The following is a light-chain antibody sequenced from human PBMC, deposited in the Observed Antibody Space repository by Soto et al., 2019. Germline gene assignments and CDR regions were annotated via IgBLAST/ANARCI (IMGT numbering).Light chain of an antibody. CDR3: QSYDNSLSGSWV. Sequence: QSVLTQPPSVSGAPGQRVTVSCTGSRSNIGAGYDVHWYQQLPGTAPKLLIYGNNNRPSGVPDRFSGSKSGTSAALAITGLQDADEADYYCQSYDNSLSGSWVFGGGTKLTVL. J-gene: IGLJ2*01. CDR2: GNN. CDR1: RSNIGAGYD. V-gene: IGLV1-40*01.